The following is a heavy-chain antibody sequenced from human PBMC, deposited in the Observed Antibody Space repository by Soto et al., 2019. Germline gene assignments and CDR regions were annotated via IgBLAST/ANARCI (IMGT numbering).Heavy chain of an antibody. CDR1: GFTVSSNY. Sequence: EVQLVESGGGLVQPGGSLRLSCAASGFTVSSNYMSWVRQAPGKGLEWVSVIYSGGSTYYADSVKGRFTISRHNSKTTLYLQMNSLRAEDTAVYYCARVEGPGYCSSPSCSNWFDPWGQGTLVTVSS. CDR2: IYSGGST. J-gene: IGHJ5*02. CDR3: ARVEGPGYCSSPSCSNWFDP. D-gene: IGHD2-2*01. V-gene: IGHV3-53*04.